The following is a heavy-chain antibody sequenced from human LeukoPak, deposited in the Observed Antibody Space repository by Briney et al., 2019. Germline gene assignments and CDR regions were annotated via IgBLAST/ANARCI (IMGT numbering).Heavy chain of an antibody. CDR2: ITSSGSTI. CDR1: GFTLSDYY. J-gene: IGHJ5*02. CDR3: ARDLGSGWTRNWFDP. D-gene: IGHD6-19*01. Sequence: GGSLRLSCAASGFTLSDYYMSWIRQAPGKGLEWVSYITSSGSTIYYADSVKGRFTISRDNAENSLYLQMNSLRAEDTAVYYCARDLGSGWTRNWFDPWGQGTLVTVSS. V-gene: IGHV3-11*01.